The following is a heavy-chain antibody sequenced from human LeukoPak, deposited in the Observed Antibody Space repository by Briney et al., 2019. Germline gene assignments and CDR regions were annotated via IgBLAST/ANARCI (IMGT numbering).Heavy chain of an antibody. Sequence: ASVKVSCKVSGYTLTELSMHWVRQAPGKGLEWMGGFDPEDGETIYAQKFQGRGNMTEDTSTDTAYMELSSLRSEDTAVYYCATARRGMIVEGHFDYWGQGTLVTVSS. D-gene: IGHD3-22*01. CDR3: ATARRGMIVEGHFDY. CDR1: GYTLTELS. V-gene: IGHV1-24*01. J-gene: IGHJ4*02. CDR2: FDPEDGET.